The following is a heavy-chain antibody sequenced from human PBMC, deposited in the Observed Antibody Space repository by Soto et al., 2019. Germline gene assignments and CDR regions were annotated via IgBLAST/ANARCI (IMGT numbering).Heavy chain of an antibody. D-gene: IGHD2-15*01. Sequence: EVQLVESGGGLVQPGGSLRLSYAASGFTCSSYWMHLVRQAPGKGLLCVSRINSDGSSTTYADSVKGRFPISRDKAKNTLYLQMNSLRFEDMAVYYCVRTSLVVAAATREYDWGQGTLVTVSS. J-gene: IGHJ4*02. CDR1: GFTCSSYW. V-gene: IGHV3-74*01. CDR2: INSDGSST. CDR3: VRTSLVVAAATREYD.